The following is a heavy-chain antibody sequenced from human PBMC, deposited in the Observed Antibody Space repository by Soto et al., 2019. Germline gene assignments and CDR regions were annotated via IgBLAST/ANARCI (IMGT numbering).Heavy chain of an antibody. CDR1: GYNFVTYG. V-gene: IGHV1-18*01. Sequence: ASVKVSCKTSGYNFVTYGITWVRQAPGQVLEWMGLISVYSGNTHYAQKFHDRVTLTTDTSTTTAYMDLRHLTSDDTAFYYCARNSSYCESSGSAEYWGQGALVNVSS. J-gene: IGHJ4*02. CDR2: ISVYSGNT. CDR3: ARNSSYCESSGSAEY. D-gene: IGHD3-22*01.